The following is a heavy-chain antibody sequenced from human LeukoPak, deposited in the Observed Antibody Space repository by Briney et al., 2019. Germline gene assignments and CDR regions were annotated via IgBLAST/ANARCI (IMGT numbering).Heavy chain of an antibody. Sequence: GGSLRLSCGASGFTFSTHGMIWVRQAPGKGLEWVSYISPRSATIYYADSVKGRFAISRDDARNSLFLQMHSLRAGDTAVYYCARVRGPTVTTWYFDLWGRGTLVTVSS. CDR2: ISPRSATI. V-gene: IGHV3-48*01. CDR1: GFTFSTHG. J-gene: IGHJ2*01. D-gene: IGHD4-17*01. CDR3: ARVRGPTVTTWYFDL.